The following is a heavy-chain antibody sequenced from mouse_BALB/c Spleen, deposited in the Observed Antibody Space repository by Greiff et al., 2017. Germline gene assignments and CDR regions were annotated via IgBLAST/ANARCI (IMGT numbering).Heavy chain of an antibody. CDR1: GYSFTGYT. J-gene: IGHJ4*01. CDR2: INPYNGGT. D-gene: IGHD2-14*01. V-gene: IGHV1-18*01. Sequence: EVQLQQSGPELVKPGASMKISCKASGYSFTGYTMNWVKQSHGKNLEWIGLINPYNGGTSYNQKFKGKATLTVDKSSSTAYMELLSLTSEDSAVYYCARRGSTGYRYDGHAMDYWGQGTSVTVSS. CDR3: ARRGSTGYRYDGHAMDY.